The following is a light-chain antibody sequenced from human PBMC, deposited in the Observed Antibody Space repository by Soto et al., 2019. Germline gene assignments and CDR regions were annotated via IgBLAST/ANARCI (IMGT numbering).Light chain of an antibody. CDR3: QQYENLPT. J-gene: IGKJ5*01. CDR1: QNINNY. V-gene: IGKV1-33*01. Sequence: DIQMSQSPSSLSASVGDRLTITCQASQNINNYLNWYQQKPGRAPKLLIYDASNLEGWVPSRFRGSGSRTDFTFTISRLQPEDIATYYCQQYENLPTFGQGTRLEIK. CDR2: DAS.